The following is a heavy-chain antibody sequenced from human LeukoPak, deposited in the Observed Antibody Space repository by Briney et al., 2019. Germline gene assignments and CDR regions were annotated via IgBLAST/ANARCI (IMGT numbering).Heavy chain of an antibody. CDR1: GDSVSSKNGA. J-gene: IGHJ4*02. V-gene: IGHV6-1*01. D-gene: IGHD6-19*01. CDR3: ARGLGTTGWHTFDY. Sequence: SQTLSLTCAVSGDSVSSKNGAWNWIRQSPSRGLEWLGRTYYRSKWYNDYAESMEGRMTISQDTSKSQYSLHLNSVTPDDTAVYYCARGLGTTGWHTFDYWGQGTLVTVSS. CDR2: TYYRSKWYN.